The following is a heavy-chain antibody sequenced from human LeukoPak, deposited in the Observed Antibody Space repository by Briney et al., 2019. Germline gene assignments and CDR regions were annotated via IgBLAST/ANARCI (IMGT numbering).Heavy chain of an antibody. CDR1: GFTFSSYG. CDR2: IRYDGSNK. V-gene: IGHV3-30*02. CDR3: AKVFVLWSGLDAFDI. J-gene: IGHJ3*02. D-gene: IGHD3-3*01. Sequence: PGGSLRLSCAASGFTFSSYGMHWVRQAPGKGLEWVAFIRYDGSNKYYADSVKGRFTISRDNSKNTLYLQMNSLRAEDTAVYYCAKVFVLWSGLDAFDIWGQGTMVTVSS.